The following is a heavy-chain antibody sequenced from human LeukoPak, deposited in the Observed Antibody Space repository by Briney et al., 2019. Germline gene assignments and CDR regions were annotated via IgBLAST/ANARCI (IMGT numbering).Heavy chain of an antibody. V-gene: IGHV4-39*07. J-gene: IGHJ4*02. D-gene: IGHD2-2*01. Sequence: PSETLSLTCTVSGGSISSSSYYWGWIRQPPGKGLEWIGSIYYSGSTYYNPSLKSRVTISVDTSKNQFSLKLSSVTAADTAVYYCARGYCSTTRCYENSPFDYWGQGTLVTVSS. CDR2: IYYSGST. CDR1: GGSISSSSYY. CDR3: ARGYCSTTRCYENSPFDY.